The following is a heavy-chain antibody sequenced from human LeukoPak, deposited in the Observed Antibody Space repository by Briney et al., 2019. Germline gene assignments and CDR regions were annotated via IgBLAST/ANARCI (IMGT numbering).Heavy chain of an antibody. Sequence: PSETLSLTCNVTGGSISSSHDQWVWIRQPPGKGLEWIGSIYYIGSSYYSPSLKSRVTISFDTSKNQFSLKPTSVTAADAAVYYCATRGIGDFHYWGQGTLVTVSS. V-gene: IGHV4-39*01. J-gene: IGHJ4*02. D-gene: IGHD1-26*01. CDR2: IYYIGSS. CDR3: ATRGIGDFHY. CDR1: GGSISSSHDQ.